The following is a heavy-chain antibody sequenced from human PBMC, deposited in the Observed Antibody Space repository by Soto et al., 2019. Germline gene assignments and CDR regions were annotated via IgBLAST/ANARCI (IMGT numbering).Heavy chain of an antibody. V-gene: IGHV4-59*08. CDR1: GGSISSYY. CDR2: IYYSGST. Sequence: TSETLSLTCTVSGGSISSYYWSWIRQPPGKGLEWIGYIYYSGSTNYNPTLKSRVTISVDTSKNQFSLKLSSVTAADTAVYYCARHDNPYCSSTSCYHNWFDPWGQGTLVTVSS. J-gene: IGHJ5*02. CDR3: ARHDNPYCSSTSCYHNWFDP. D-gene: IGHD2-2*01.